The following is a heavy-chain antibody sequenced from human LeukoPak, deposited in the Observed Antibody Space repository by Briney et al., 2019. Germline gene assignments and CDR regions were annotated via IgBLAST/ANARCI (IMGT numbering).Heavy chain of an antibody. CDR2: IDPTDSYT. Sequence: GESLSLQCFGTRYNFTSYSISWARQMPGKGLEWMGSIDPTDSYTNYSPSFQGHVTISAGKSISTEYLQWSSLKASDTAMYYCARQAPGSGWYDYWGQGTLVTVSS. CDR3: ARQAPGSGWYDY. V-gene: IGHV5-10-1*01. D-gene: IGHD6-19*01. CDR1: RYNFTSYS. J-gene: IGHJ4*02.